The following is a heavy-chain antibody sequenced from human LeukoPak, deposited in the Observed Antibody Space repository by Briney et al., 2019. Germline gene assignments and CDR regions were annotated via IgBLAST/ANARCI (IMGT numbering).Heavy chain of an antibody. CDR2: IYYSGSA. V-gene: IGHV4-59*01. D-gene: IGHD2-15*01. J-gene: IGHJ6*02. CDR1: GGSMSSYY. CDR3: ARVPGYCSGGSCYSSYYYGMDV. Sequence: SETLSLTCTVSGGSMSSYYGSWIRQPPGKGLEWIGYIYYSGSANYNPSLKSRVTISVDTSKNQFSLKLSSVTAADTAVYYCARVPGYCSGGSCYSSYYYGMDVWGQGTTVTVSS.